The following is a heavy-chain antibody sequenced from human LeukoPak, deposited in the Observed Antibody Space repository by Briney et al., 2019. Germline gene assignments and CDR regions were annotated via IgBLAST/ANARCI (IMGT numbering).Heavy chain of an antibody. Sequence: ASVKVSCKASGYTFTSYGISWVRQAPGQGLEWMGWISAYNGNTNYAQKLQGRVTMTTDTSTSTAYMELRSLRSDDTAAYYCARDPYDFWSGYYPTPGWFGPWGQGTLVTVSS. J-gene: IGHJ5*02. CDR3: ARDPYDFWSGYYPTPGWFGP. CDR2: ISAYNGNT. V-gene: IGHV1-18*01. D-gene: IGHD3-3*01. CDR1: GYTFTSYG.